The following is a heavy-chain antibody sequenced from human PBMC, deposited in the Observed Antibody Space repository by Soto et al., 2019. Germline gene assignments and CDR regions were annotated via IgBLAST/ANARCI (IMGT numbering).Heavy chain of an antibody. V-gene: IGHV3-64*02. CDR3: ARAETIIKTTFDF. Sequence: GGSLRLSCAASGFSITTYAMFWVRQAPGKGLESVSAISHNGGSTYYADSVKGRFTISRDNSKNTLFLEMGSLRVEDMAVYYCARAETIIKTTFDFWGQGTLVTVSS. CDR2: ISHNGGST. J-gene: IGHJ4*02. CDR1: GFSITTYA.